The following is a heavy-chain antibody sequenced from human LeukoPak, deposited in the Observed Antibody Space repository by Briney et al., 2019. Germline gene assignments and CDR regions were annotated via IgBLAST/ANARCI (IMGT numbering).Heavy chain of an antibody. CDR2: INPSGGST. CDR3: ARDLVGGYCSGGSCQTRTLDY. J-gene: IGHJ4*02. Sequence: ASVKVSCKASGYTFTSYYMHWVRQAPGQGLEWMGIINPSGGSTSYAQKFQDRVTITADESTSTAYMELSSLRSEDTAVYYCARDLVGGYCSGGSCQTRTLDYWGQGTLVTVSS. CDR1: GYTFTSYY. V-gene: IGHV1-46*01. D-gene: IGHD2-15*01.